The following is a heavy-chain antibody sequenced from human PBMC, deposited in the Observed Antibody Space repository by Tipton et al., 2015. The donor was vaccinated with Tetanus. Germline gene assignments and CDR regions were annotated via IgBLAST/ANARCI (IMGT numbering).Heavy chain of an antibody. Sequence: LRLSCAVSGGSVSTDDSYWSWIRQPPGKGLEWIAYVDDGGRTNFNPSLKSRLIISMDKSKNRFSLKLTSLTAADTAVYYCARSNFAYHMKGPFDYWGQGALVIVSS. J-gene: IGHJ4*02. V-gene: IGHV4-61*08. CDR3: ARSNFAYHMKGPFDY. D-gene: IGHD3-16*01. CDR1: GGSVSTDDSY. CDR2: VDDGGRT.